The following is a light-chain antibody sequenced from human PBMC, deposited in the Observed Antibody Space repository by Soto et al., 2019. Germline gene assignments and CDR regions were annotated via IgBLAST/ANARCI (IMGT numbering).Light chain of an antibody. Sequence: DIQMTQSPSSLSASVGDRVTITCRASQSISSYLNWYQQKPGKAPKLLIYAASSLQSGVPSRFSGSGSETDFTLTISSLQPEDFAIYYCQQSYSTPQLTFGGGTKVEIK. V-gene: IGKV1-39*01. CDR2: AAS. CDR1: QSISSY. CDR3: QQSYSTPQLT. J-gene: IGKJ4*01.